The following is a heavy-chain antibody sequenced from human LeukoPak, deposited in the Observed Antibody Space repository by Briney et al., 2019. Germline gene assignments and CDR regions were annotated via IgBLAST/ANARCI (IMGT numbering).Heavy chain of an antibody. CDR2: IYYSGST. J-gene: IGHJ6*02. V-gene: IGHV4-59*08. CDR3: ARLGYDILTGYGYYYGMDV. CDR1: GGSISSYY. Sequence: SETLSLTCTVSGGSISSYYWSWIRQPPGKGLEWIGYIYYSGSTNYNPSLKSRVTISVDTSKNQFSLKLSSVTAADTAVYYCARLGYDILTGYGYYYGMDVWGQGTTVTVSS. D-gene: IGHD3-9*01.